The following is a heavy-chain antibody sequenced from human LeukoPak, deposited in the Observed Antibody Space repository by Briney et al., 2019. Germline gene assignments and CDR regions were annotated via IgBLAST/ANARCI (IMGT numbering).Heavy chain of an antibody. CDR1: GFTFSSYA. D-gene: IGHD3-9*01. CDR2: IKQDGSEK. CDR3: ARGRGYYDILTRKEDADHQGYYYYYGMDV. J-gene: IGHJ6*02. Sequence: PGGSLRLSCAASGFTFSSYAMSWVRQAPGKGLEWVANIKQDGSEKYYVDSVKGRFTISRDNAKNSLYLQVNSLRAEDTAVYYCARGRGYYDILTRKEDADHQGYYYYYGMDVWGQGTTVTVSS. V-gene: IGHV3-7*01.